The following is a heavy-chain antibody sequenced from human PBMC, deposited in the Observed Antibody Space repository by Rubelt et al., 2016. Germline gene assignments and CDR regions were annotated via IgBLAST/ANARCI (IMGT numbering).Heavy chain of an antibody. CDR1: GAALSSYF. J-gene: IGHJ4*02. V-gene: IGHV4-4*07. Sequence: QVQLQESGPGRVKSSETLSLTCTVSGAALSSYFWSWVRQPAGKGLEWIGRVHTSSYTSYNPSLERRLARALDPSKNQIQLGRTVVTAADTAVYDCARELMYYQNSLGFDYWGQGALVNVSS. CDR2: VHTSSYT. CDR3: ARELMYYQNSLGFDY. D-gene: IGHD2-8*01.